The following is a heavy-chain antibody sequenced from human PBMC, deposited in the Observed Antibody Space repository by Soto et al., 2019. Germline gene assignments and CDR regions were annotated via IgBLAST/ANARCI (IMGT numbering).Heavy chain of an antibody. J-gene: IGHJ6*02. CDR1: GGSISSSSHY. D-gene: IGHD2-15*01. CDR3: AVAVGYYHNDLDV. Sequence: SETLSLTCTVSGGSISSSSHYWGWIRQPPGKGLEWIGSMYYSGGTYYNPSLKSRVTISVDTSKRQFSLKLTSVTAADTAVYYCAVAVGYYHNDLDVWGQGTTVTVSS. CDR2: MYYSGGT. V-gene: IGHV4-39*01.